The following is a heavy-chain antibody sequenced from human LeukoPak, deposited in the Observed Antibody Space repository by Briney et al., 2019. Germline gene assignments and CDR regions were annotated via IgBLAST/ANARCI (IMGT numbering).Heavy chain of an antibody. Sequence: GASVKVSCKASGGTFSSYAISWVRQAPGQGLEWMGGIIPIFGTANYAQKFQGRVTITADKSTSTAYMELSSLRSEDTAVYYCARGSELWSPHYFDYWVQGTLVTVSS. D-gene: IGHD5-18*01. CDR1: GGTFSSYA. J-gene: IGHJ4*02. CDR2: IIPIFGTA. CDR3: ARGSELWSPHYFDY. V-gene: IGHV1-69*06.